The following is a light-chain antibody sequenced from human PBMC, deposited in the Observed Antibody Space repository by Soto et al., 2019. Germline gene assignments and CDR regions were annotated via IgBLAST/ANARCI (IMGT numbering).Light chain of an antibody. CDR1: QNLGTLY. Sequence: EIVLTQSPGTLSLSPGERGTLSCRASQNLGTLYLAWFQQRSGQAPRLLIYSASRRATGIPDRFTGSGSGTDFTLTINRVEPEDFAVYFCQQYAGSPRTFGQRTKVDIK. CDR3: QQYAGSPRT. J-gene: IGKJ1*01. V-gene: IGKV3-20*01. CDR2: SAS.